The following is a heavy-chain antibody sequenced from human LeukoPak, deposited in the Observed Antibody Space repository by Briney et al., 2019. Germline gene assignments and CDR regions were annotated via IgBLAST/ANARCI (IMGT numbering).Heavy chain of an antibody. V-gene: IGHV4-4*07. Sequence: SETLSLTCTVSGVSTSNSFWSWIRQPAGKGLEWIGRIYTDGSTNSNPSLRSRLTMSLDTSKNQFSLKLTSVTAADTAVYFCARAPSGCGGTCAFDYWGQGTLVTVSS. CDR1: GVSTSNSF. CDR3: ARAPSGCGGTCAFDY. D-gene: IGHD2-15*01. J-gene: IGHJ4*02. CDR2: IYTDGST.